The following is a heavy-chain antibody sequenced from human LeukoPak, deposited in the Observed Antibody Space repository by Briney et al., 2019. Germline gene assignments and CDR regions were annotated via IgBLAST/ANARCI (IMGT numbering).Heavy chain of an antibody. D-gene: IGHD1-26*01. V-gene: IGHV4-39*01. CDR3: ASRVGATGKFDY. CDR2: IYYSGST. CDR1: GGSISSSSCY. J-gene: IGHJ4*02. Sequence: SETLSLTCTVSGGSISSSSCYWGWIRQPPGKGLEWIGSIYYSGSTYYNPSLKSRVTISVDTSKNQFSLKLSSGTAADTAVYYCASRVGATGKFDYWGQGTLVTVSS.